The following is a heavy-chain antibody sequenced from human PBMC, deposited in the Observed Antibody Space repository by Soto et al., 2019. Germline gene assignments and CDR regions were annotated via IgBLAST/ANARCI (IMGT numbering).Heavy chain of an antibody. CDR1: GGSISSSTYY. J-gene: IGHJ4*02. CDR3: APVGIGTTTVDY. D-gene: IGHD5-12*01. Sequence: SETLSLTCTVSGGSISSSTYYWGWIRQPPGKGLEWIGSIYYSGATYYNPSLRSRITISMDRSKNHFSLKLTSVTAADTAIYYCAPVGIGTTTVDYWGQGTLVTVSS. V-gene: IGHV4-39*02. CDR2: IYYSGAT.